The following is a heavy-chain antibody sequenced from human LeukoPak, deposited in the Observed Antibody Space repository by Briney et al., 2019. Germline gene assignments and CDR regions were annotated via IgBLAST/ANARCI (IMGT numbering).Heavy chain of an antibody. J-gene: IGHJ4*02. CDR2: IYPGDSDT. Sequence: GESLKISCKGSGYSFTTYWIGWVRQMPGRGLEWMGIIYPGDSDTRYSPSFQGQVTISADKSISTAYLQWSSLKASDTAMYYCAKQFRDSSGYYSYYFDYWGQGTLVTVSS. CDR3: AKQFRDSSGYYSYYFDY. V-gene: IGHV5-51*01. CDR1: GYSFTTYW. D-gene: IGHD3-22*01.